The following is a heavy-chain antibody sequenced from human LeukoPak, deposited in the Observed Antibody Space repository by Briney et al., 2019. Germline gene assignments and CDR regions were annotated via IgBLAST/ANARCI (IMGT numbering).Heavy chain of an antibody. J-gene: IGHJ3*02. CDR2: IYYSGGT. D-gene: IGHD1-1*01. Sequence: SETLSLTCTVSGGSISSYYWSWIRQPPGKGLEWIGYIYYSGGTNYNPSLKSRVTISVDTSKNQFSLRLSSVTAADTAVYYCARLPTGLQNAFDIWGQGTMVTVSS. CDR1: GGSISSYY. CDR3: ARLPTGLQNAFDI. V-gene: IGHV4-59*01.